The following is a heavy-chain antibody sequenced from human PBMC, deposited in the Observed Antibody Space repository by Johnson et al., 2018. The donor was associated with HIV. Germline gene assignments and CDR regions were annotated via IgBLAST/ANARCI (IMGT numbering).Heavy chain of an antibody. CDR2: ISYDGSNK. D-gene: IGHD3-9*01. CDR1: GFTFSSYA. J-gene: IGHJ3*02. V-gene: IGHV3-30-3*02. Sequence: QMQLVESGGGVVQPGGSLRLSCAASGFTFSSYAMHWVRQAPGKGLEWVAVISYDGSNKYYADSVTGRFTISRDNSKNTLYLQMNSLRADDTAVYYCAKDLRVFDWFNAYDAFDIWGQGTMVTVSS. CDR3: AKDLRVFDWFNAYDAFDI.